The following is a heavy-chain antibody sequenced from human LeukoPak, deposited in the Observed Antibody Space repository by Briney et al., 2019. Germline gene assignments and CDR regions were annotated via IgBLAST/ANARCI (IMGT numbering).Heavy chain of an antibody. Sequence: GSLRLSCAASGFTFSSYGMHWVRQAPGKGLEWVAVIWYDGSNKYYADSVKGRFTISRDNSKNTLYLQMNSLRAEDTAVYYCARGFVAVAGAGYWGQGTLVTVSS. CDR1: GFTFSSYG. CDR3: ARGFVAVAGAGY. J-gene: IGHJ4*02. V-gene: IGHV3-33*01. CDR2: IWYDGSNK. D-gene: IGHD6-19*01.